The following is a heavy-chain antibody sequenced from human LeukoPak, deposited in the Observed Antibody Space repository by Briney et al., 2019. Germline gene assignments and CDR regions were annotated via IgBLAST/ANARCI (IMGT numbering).Heavy chain of an antibody. CDR3: AKVVIAVAWGDDAFDI. CDR1: GFTFSSYG. D-gene: IGHD6-19*01. CDR2: IKKDGSEK. Sequence: GRSLRLSCAASGFTFSSYGMHWVRQAPGKGLEWVANIKKDGSEKYYVDSVKGRFTISRDNSKNTLYLQMNSLRAEDTAVYYCAKVVIAVAWGDDAFDIWGQGTMVTVSS. J-gene: IGHJ3*02. V-gene: IGHV3-33*06.